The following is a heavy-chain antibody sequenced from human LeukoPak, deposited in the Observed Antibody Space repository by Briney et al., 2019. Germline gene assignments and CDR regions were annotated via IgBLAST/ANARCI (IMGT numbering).Heavy chain of an antibody. D-gene: IGHD6-19*01. Sequence: PGGSLRLSCTASGFTFGDYAMSWVRQAPGKGPEWVGFIRSKAYGGTTEYAASVKGRFTISRDDSKSIAYLQMNSLKTEDTAVYYCTSGLAVAGTGYYCGMDVWGQGTTVTVSS. J-gene: IGHJ6*02. CDR2: IRSKAYGGTT. CDR3: TSGLAVAGTGYYCGMDV. CDR1: GFTFGDYA. V-gene: IGHV3-49*04.